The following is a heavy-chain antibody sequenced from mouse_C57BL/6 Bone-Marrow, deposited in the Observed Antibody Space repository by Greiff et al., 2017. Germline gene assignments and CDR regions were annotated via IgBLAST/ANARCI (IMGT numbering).Heavy chain of an antibody. Sequence: DVMLVESGGGLVQPGGSLSLSCAASGFTFTDYYMSWVRQPPGKALEWLGFIRNKANGYTTEYSASVKGRFTISRANPQSILSLQMNALRAEDSATYYCARDASTGTRGRSYWCFDVWGTGTTVTVSS. J-gene: IGHJ1*03. CDR2: IRNKANGYTT. D-gene: IGHD4-1*02. CDR1: GFTFTDYY. CDR3: ARDASTGTRGRSYWCFDV. V-gene: IGHV7-3*01.